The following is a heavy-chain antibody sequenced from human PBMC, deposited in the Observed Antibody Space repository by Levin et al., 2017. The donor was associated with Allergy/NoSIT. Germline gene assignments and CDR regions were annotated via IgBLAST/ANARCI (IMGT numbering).Heavy chain of an antibody. D-gene: IGHD4-17*01. CDR3: TRDFGAYRVDH. Sequence: PSETLSLTCTVSGGAISDTSYFWGWIRQPPGKGLEWIGSIHYGGNTYPNPSLTSRITVSIDKSRDQFSLKLNSVTAADTAVYFCTRDFGAYRVDHWGHGTLVTVSS. CDR1: GGAISDTSYF. CDR2: IHYGGNT. V-gene: IGHV4-39*01. J-gene: IGHJ4*01.